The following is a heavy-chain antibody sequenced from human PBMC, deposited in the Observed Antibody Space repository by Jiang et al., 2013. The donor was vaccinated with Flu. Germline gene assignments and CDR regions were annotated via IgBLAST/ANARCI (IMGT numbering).Heavy chain of an antibody. J-gene: IGHJ6*02. CDR2: ISYEGSNK. D-gene: IGHD4-17*01. V-gene: IGHV3-30*04. CDR1: GFNFNNYA. CDR3: ARDQRYADYFYYYGMDV. Sequence: VQLLESGGGVVRPGRSLRLSCAASGFNFNNYAMHWVRQAPGKGLEWVAVISYEGSNKYYADSVKGRLTISRDNSKNTLYLQMNSLRAEDTAVYYCARDQRYADYFYYYGMDVWGQG.